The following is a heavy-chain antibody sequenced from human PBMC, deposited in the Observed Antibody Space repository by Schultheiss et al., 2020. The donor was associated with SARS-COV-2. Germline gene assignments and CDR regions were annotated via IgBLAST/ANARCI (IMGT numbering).Heavy chain of an antibody. Sequence: GSLRLSCAVSGGSISSSNWWSWVRQPPGKGLEWIGSIYHSGSTNYNPSLKSRVTISVDTSKNQFSLKLSSVTAADTAVYYCASSYDSSGHFDYWGQGTLVTVSS. CDR3: ASSYDSSGHFDY. D-gene: IGHD3-22*01. J-gene: IGHJ4*02. CDR2: IYHSGST. V-gene: IGHV4-4*02. CDR1: GGSISSSNW.